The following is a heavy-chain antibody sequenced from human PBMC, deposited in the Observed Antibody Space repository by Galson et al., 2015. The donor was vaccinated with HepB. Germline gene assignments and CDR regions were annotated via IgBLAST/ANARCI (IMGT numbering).Heavy chain of an antibody. J-gene: IGHJ4*02. D-gene: IGHD1-26*01. V-gene: IGHV3-23*01. Sequence: SLRLSCAASGFTFSKYAMSWVRQAPGKGLEWVSAICGGSDITKHADAVRGRFSVARDNSKNTLYLQMNSLRPEDTAIYYCAKRPNSGDSDFYFDSWGQGTLVTVSS. CDR1: GFTFSKYA. CDR2: ICGGSDIT. CDR3: AKRPNSGDSDFYFDS.